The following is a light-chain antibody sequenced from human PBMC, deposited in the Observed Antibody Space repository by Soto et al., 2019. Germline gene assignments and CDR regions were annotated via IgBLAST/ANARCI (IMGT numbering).Light chain of an antibody. V-gene: IGLV1-51*01. CDR1: SSNIGNNY. J-gene: IGLJ2*01. Sequence: QSVLTQPPSMSAAPGQEVTISCSGSSSNIGNNYVSWYQQLPGTAPKLLIYDNNERPSGIPDRFSGSKSGTSASLAITGLQTGDEADYYSGTWDSSLSAVVFGGGTKLTVL. CDR3: GTWDSSLSAVV. CDR2: DNN.